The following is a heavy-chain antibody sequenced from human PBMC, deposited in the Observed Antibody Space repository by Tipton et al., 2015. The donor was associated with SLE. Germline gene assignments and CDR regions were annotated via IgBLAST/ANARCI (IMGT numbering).Heavy chain of an antibody. Sequence: QVQLVQSGAEVKKPGASVKVSCKASGYTFTSYDINWVRQATGQGLEWMGWMNPNSGNTGYAQKFQGRVTITRNTSISTAYMELSSLRSEDTAVYYCARVKDYYDSSGYSGRAFDIWGQGTMVTVSS. J-gene: IGHJ3*02. CDR2: MNPNSGNT. V-gene: IGHV1-8*03. CDR1: GYTFTSYD. D-gene: IGHD3-22*01. CDR3: ARVKDYYDSSGYSGRAFDI.